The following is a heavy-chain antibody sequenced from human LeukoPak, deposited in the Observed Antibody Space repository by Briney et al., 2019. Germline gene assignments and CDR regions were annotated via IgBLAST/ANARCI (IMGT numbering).Heavy chain of an antibody. J-gene: IGHJ4*02. V-gene: IGHV3-21*01. D-gene: IGHD3-10*01. CDR1: GFTFSSYS. CDR2: ISSSSSSI. CDR3: ARGYGSGRLNVLFDY. Sequence: PGGSLRLSCAASGFTFSSYSMNWVRQAPGKGLEWVSSISSSSSSINNADSVNGRFTISRDNTKKSLYLQMNSPRAEDTAVYYCARGYGSGRLNVLFDYWGQGTLVTVSS.